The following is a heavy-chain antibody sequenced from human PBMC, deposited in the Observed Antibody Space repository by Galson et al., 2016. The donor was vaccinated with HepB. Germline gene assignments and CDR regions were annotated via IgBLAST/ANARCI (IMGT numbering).Heavy chain of an antibody. V-gene: IGHV1-69*06. CDR2: ITPVFGTT. D-gene: IGHD6-13*01. CDR1: GGSFDRTA. CDR3: ARRIAAAGINWFDS. Sequence: SVKVSCKASGGSFDRTAINWVRQAPGQGLEWMGDITPVFGTTNYAQKFQGRVTISANTSTTTVYVEILSLTSEDTGVFYCARRIAAAGINWFDSWGQGTLVIVSS. J-gene: IGHJ5*01.